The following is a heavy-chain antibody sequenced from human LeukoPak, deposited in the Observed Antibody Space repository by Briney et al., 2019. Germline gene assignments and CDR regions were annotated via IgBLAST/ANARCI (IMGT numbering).Heavy chain of an antibody. D-gene: IGHD6-13*01. Sequence: SETLSLTCSVSAGSISSGYYWGWIRQPPGQGLDWIVSIYFGESTYYNPSLKSRVTMSIDTSTNQFSLNLTSVTAADTAVYYCARGRRGYSNTWYQDYWGQGILVTVSS. J-gene: IGHJ4*02. CDR2: IYFGEST. V-gene: IGHV4-39*01. CDR3: ARGRRGYSNTWYQDY. CDR1: AGSISSGYY.